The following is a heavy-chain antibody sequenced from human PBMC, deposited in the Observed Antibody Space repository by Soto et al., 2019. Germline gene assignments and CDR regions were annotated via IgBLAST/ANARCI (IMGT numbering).Heavy chain of an antibody. CDR3: VKNSGGFHY. CDR2: IDGAGRIT. CDR1: GFTPSSSD. V-gene: IGHV3-23*01. J-gene: IGHJ4*02. Sequence: EVQLLESGGGFIQPGWSLRLSCAASGFTPSSSDMSWVRQGPGKGLAWVSTIDGAGRITYYADSVKGRFTISRDNSKNTMYLQMESLGADDTAVYYCVKNSGGFHYWGQGALVTVSS. D-gene: IGHD3-10*01.